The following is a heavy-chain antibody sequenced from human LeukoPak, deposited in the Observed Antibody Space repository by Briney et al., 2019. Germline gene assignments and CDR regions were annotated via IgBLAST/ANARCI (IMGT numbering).Heavy chain of an antibody. CDR3: TRTYYDFWSGYRQTAFDY. D-gene: IGHD3-3*01. CDR1: GFTFGDYA. Sequence: PGGPLRLSCTASGFTFGDYAMSWFRQAPGKGLEWVGFIRSKAYGGTTEYAASVKGRFTISRDDSKSIAYLQMNSLKTEDTAVYYCTRTYYDFWSGYRQTAFDYWGQGTLVTVSS. V-gene: IGHV3-49*03. CDR2: IRSKAYGGTT. J-gene: IGHJ4*02.